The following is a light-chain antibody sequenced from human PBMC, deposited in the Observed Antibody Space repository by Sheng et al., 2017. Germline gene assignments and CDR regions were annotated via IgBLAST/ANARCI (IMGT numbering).Light chain of an antibody. CDR2: DDS. J-gene: IGLJ2*01. CDR1: NIGSKT. CDR3: QVWDTGSDHVV. Sequence: SYVLTQPPSVSVAPGKTARISCGGDNIGSKTVSWYQQRPGQAPELVVYDDSDRPSGIPERFSGSNAGNTATLTISRVEAADEADYYCQVWDTGSDHVVFGGGTKLTVL. V-gene: IGLV3-21*03.